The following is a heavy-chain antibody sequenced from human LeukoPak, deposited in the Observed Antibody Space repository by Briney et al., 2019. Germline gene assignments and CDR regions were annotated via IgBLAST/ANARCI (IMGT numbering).Heavy chain of an antibody. J-gene: IGHJ4*02. Sequence: GGSLRLSCAASGFTFDDYGMSWVRQALGKGLEGVSGINWNGGSTGYADSVKGRFTISRDNAKNSLYLQMNSLRAEDTALYYCARIFGVVIDSHFDYWGQGTLVTVSS. CDR3: ARIFGVVIDSHFDY. CDR1: GFTFDDYG. CDR2: INWNGGST. V-gene: IGHV3-20*04. D-gene: IGHD3-3*01.